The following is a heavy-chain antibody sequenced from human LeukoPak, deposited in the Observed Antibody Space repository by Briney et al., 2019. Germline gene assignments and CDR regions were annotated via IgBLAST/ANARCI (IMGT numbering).Heavy chain of an antibody. CDR1: GYTLTELS. D-gene: IGHD6-25*01. CDR2: FDPEDGET. Sequence: ASVKVSCKVSGYTLTELSMHWVRQAPGKGLEWMGGFDPEDGETIYAQKFQGRVTMTEDTSTDTAYMELRSLRSDDTAVYYCGRDGDSSEFYYYYYMDVWGKGTTVTVSS. CDR3: GRDGDSSEFYYYYYMDV. V-gene: IGHV1-24*01. J-gene: IGHJ6*03.